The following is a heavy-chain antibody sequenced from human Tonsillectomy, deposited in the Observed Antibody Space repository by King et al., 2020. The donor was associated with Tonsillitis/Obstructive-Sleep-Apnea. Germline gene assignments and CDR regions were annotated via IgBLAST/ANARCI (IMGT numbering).Heavy chain of an antibody. D-gene: IGHD2/OR15-2a*01. V-gene: IGHV3-33*01. Sequence: VQLVESGGGVVQPGRSLRLSCAASRFSFSTYGMHWVRQAPGKGLEWVAVIWFDGSNKYYADSVKGRITISRDNSKNTLHLQMNSLRAEDTAVYYCARGQELLSEKEGMDVWGQGTTVTVSS. J-gene: IGHJ6*02. CDR1: RFSFSTYG. CDR3: ARGQELLSEKEGMDV. CDR2: IWFDGSNK.